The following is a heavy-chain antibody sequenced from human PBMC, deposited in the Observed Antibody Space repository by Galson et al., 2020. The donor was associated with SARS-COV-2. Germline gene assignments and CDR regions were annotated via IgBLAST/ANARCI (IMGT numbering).Heavy chain of an antibody. Sequence: GGSLRLSCVASAFTFRNHAMSWVRHAPANGLEWAPVSGGGPYYADSVQGRFTISRDNSKNTLFLQMNSLRAEDTAVYYCARQPGYCTTGVCYNFDSWGQGTLVTVSS. D-gene: IGHD2-8*01. CDR3: ARQPGYCTTGVCYNFDS. J-gene: IGHJ4*02. CDR2: SGGGP. V-gene: IGHV3-23*01. CDR1: AFTFRNHA.